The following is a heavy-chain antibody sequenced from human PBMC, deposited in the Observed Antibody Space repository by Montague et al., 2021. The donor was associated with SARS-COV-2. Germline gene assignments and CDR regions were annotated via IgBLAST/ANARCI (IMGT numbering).Heavy chain of an antibody. CDR2: ISSSSSYI. CDR3: ARDRGGSYPLDY. D-gene: IGHD1-26*01. Sequence: SLRLSCAASGFTFSSYAMHWVRQAPGKGLEWVSSISSSSSYIYYADSVKGRFTISRDNAKNSLYLQMNSLRAEDTAVYYCARDRGGSYPLDYWGQGTLVTGS. CDR1: GFTFSSYA. J-gene: IGHJ4*02. V-gene: IGHV3-21*01.